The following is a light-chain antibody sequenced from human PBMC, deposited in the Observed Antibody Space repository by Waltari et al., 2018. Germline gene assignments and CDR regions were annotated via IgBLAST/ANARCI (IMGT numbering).Light chain of an antibody. CDR1: QGISSV. CDR3: QQFNSYPWT. V-gene: IGKV1-13*02. J-gene: IGKJ1*01. CDR2: DAS. Sequence: AIQLTQSPSSLSASVGDRVTITCRASQGISSVLAWYQQKPGKPPKVLIYDASILESGVPLRFTGSGSGADFTLTIGSLQPDDFATYYCQQFNSYPWTFGQGTKVEIK.